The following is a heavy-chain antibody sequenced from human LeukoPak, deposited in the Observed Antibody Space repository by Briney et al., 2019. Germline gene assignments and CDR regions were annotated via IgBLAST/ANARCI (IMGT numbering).Heavy chain of an antibody. CDR3: TRGKYYDFRSGYYPDY. J-gene: IGHJ4*02. D-gene: IGHD3-3*01. CDR1: GFTFGDYV. Sequence: SLRLSCTASGFTFGDYVMSWVRQAPGKGLEWVGSIRSKAYGGTTEYAASVKGRFTISRDDSKSIAYLQMNSLKTEDTAVYYCTRGKYYDFRSGYYPDYWGQGTLVTVSS. V-gene: IGHV3-49*04. CDR2: IRSKAYGGTT.